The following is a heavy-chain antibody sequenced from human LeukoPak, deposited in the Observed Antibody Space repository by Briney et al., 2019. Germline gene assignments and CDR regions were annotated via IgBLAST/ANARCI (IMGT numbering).Heavy chain of an antibody. V-gene: IGHV3-7*03. CDR3: AKDGMGLYGHWYFDL. CDR1: GFTFSSYW. D-gene: IGHD2/OR15-2a*01. J-gene: IGHJ2*01. Sequence: GGSLRLSSAASGFTFSSYWMSWVRQAPGQGLEWVANIKQDGSEKSYVDSVKGRFTISRDNSKNTLYLQMNSLRAEDTAVYYCAKDGMGLYGHWYFDLWGRGTLVTVSS. CDR2: IKQDGSEK.